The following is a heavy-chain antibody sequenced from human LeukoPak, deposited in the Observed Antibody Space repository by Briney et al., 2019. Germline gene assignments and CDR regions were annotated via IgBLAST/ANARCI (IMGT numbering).Heavy chain of an antibody. CDR3: VRDRARYVWGIDY. V-gene: IGHV4-30-4*01. D-gene: IGHD3-16*01. CDR1: GDAINSGDYY. Sequence: PSEALSLTCTVSGDAINSGDYYWSWIRQTPGKGLEWIGYIYHGGSTYYNPSLKSRVTVSADTSKNQFSLKLTSVTAADTAVYYCVRDRARYVWGIDYWDQGTLVTVSS. CDR2: IYHGGST. J-gene: IGHJ4*02.